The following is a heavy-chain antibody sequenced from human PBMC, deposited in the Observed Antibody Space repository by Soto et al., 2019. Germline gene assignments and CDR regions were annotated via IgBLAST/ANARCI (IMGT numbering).Heavy chain of an antibody. Sequence: QVQLVQSGAEVKKPGASVKVSCKASGYTFSNYGLSWLRQAPGQGLEWMGWIYIDDTKYAQNLQGRVTMTTDTSTSTVYMELRSLTSDDTAVYYCARDRDWNLDYWGQGTLVTVSS. J-gene: IGHJ4*02. CDR2: IYIDDT. V-gene: IGHV1-18*01. CDR1: GYTFSNYG. D-gene: IGHD1-1*01. CDR3: ARDRDWNLDY.